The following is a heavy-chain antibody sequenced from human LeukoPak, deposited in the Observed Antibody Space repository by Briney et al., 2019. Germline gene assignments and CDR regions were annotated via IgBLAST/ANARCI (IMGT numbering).Heavy chain of an antibody. J-gene: IGHJ4*02. CDR3: ARVVKYRSGPLTDLLPYYFDS. V-gene: IGHV1-3*03. D-gene: IGHD6-19*01. Sequence: ASVKVSCKASGYTFTSYAMHWVRQAPGQRLEWMGWINTGNGNTKYPHEFQGRVAITRDTSASTAYMELSSLRSEDMAVYYCARVVKYRSGPLTDLLPYYFDSWGQGTLVTVSS. CDR1: GYTFTSYA. CDR2: INTGNGNT.